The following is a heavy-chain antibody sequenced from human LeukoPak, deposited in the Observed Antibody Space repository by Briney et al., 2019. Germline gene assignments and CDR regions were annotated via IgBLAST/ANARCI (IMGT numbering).Heavy chain of an antibody. D-gene: IGHD4-17*01. CDR2: IRYDGSNK. Sequence: GGSLGLSCAASGFTFSSYGMHWVRQAPGKGLEWVAFIRYDGSNKYYADSVKGRFTSSRDNAKNSLYLQMNSLSAEDTAVYYCLTDQYGDYDYWGQGTLVTVSS. CDR1: GFTFSSYG. V-gene: IGHV3-30*02. J-gene: IGHJ4*02. CDR3: LTDQYGDYDY.